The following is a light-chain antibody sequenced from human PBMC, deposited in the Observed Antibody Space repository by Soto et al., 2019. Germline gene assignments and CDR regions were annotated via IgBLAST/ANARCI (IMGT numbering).Light chain of an antibody. CDR3: QQDNRFPLT. Sequence: DIQMTQSPSSVSASVGDRVTITCRASQGISSWFVWYQQKPGKAPKLLIYGASSLQSGVPSMFSGSGSGKDFTLTVSNLQPEDVATYFCQQDNRFPLTFGGGTKVEIK. CDR2: GAS. J-gene: IGKJ4*01. CDR1: QGISSW. V-gene: IGKV1-12*01.